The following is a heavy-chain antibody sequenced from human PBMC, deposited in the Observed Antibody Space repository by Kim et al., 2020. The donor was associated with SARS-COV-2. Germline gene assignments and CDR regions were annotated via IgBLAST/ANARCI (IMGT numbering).Heavy chain of an antibody. V-gene: IGHV3-7*03. CDR2: IKQDGSEK. CDR1: GFTFSSYW. Sequence: GGSLRLSCAASGFTFSSYWMSWVRQAPGKGLEWVANIKQDGSEKYYVDSVKGRFTISRDNAKNSLYLQMNSLRAEDTAVYYCASSWAAMVPWRAFDIWGQGTMVTVSS. D-gene: IGHD5-18*01. J-gene: IGHJ3*02. CDR3: ASSWAAMVPWRAFDI.